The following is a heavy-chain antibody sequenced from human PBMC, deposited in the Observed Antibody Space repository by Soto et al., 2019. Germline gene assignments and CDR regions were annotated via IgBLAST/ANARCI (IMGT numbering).Heavy chain of an antibody. CDR3: ARATDSSGLVVAFDI. CDR2: IYYSGST. V-gene: IGHV4-30-4*01. J-gene: IGHJ3*02. Sequence: PSETLSLTCTVSGGSISSGDYYWSWIRQPPGKGLEWIGYIYYSGSTYYNPSLKSRVTISVDTSKNQFSLKLSSVTAADTAVYYCARATDSSGLVVAFDIWGQGTMVTV. D-gene: IGHD3-22*01. CDR1: GGSISSGDYY.